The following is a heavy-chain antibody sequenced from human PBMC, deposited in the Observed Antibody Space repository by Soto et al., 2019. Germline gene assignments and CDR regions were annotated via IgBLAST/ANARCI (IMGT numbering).Heavy chain of an antibody. Sequence: SETLSLTCTVSGGSISSYYWSWIRQPPGKGLERIGYIYYSGSTNYNPSLKSRVTISVDTSKNQFSLKLSSVTAADTAVYYCARQAEVVPASYYFDYWGQGTRVTVSS. V-gene: IGHV4-59*01. CDR2: IYYSGST. CDR1: GGSISSYY. J-gene: IGHJ4*02. CDR3: ARQAEVVPASYYFDY. D-gene: IGHD2-2*01.